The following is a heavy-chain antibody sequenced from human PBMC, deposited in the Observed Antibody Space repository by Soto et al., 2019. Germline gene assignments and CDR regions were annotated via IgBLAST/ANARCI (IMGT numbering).Heavy chain of an antibody. J-gene: IGHJ4*02. CDR3: ARGGGNFDS. V-gene: IGHV3-7*01. CDR2: IKQDGSEK. D-gene: IGHD2-15*01. Sequence: EVQLVESGGGLVQPGGSLRLSCAASGFTFSTYWMSWVRQAPGKGLEWVANIKQDGSEKYYVDSVKGRFTISRDNAQNSLYLQMNSLRVEDTAVYYCARGGGNFDSWGQGTLVTVSS. CDR1: GFTFSTYW.